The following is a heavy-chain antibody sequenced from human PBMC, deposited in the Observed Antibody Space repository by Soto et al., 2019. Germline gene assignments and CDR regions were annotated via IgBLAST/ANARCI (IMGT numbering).Heavy chain of an antibody. Sequence: QVLLQESGPGLVRPSQTLSLTCTVSGGSISTGGYYWGWIRQHPEKGLEWIGYLYHSGTTYYNPSLKSRLTISVDTTKYQFSLKLSSVTASDTAVYYCARVSTGATYYFDSWGQGTLVTVSS. CDR1: GGSISTGGYY. CDR2: LYHSGTT. D-gene: IGHD7-27*01. J-gene: IGHJ4*02. CDR3: ARVSTGATYYFDS. V-gene: IGHV4-31*03.